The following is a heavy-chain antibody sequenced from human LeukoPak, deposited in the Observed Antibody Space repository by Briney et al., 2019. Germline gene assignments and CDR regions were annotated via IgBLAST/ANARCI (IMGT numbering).Heavy chain of an antibody. V-gene: IGHV1-46*01. CDR1: GYTFTTYY. D-gene: IGHD6-6*01. Sequence: ASVKVSCKASGYTFTTYYMHWVRQAPGQGLEWMGIINPSGGSTNYAQKFQGRVTMTRDTSTSTVYMELSSLRSEDTAVYYCARDGYSSSSFTPFDYWGQGTLVTVSS. CDR3: ARDGYSSSSFTPFDY. J-gene: IGHJ4*02. CDR2: INPSGGST.